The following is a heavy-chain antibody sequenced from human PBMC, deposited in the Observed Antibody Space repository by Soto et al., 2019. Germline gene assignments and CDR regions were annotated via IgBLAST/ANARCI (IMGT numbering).Heavy chain of an antibody. V-gene: IGHV1-18*01. D-gene: IGHD1-1*01. J-gene: IGHJ4*02. CDR1: GYSFSSYG. CDR3: ARLEHNFGPHDY. Sequence: QVQLAQSGAQVKNSGASVTVSCKASGYSFSSYGISWVRQAPGQGLEWVGWISVHNGYTKYAAELQGRVTMTTDTSTSTAYMELRSLRSDDSAVYFCARLEHNFGPHDYWGQGTLVTVTA. CDR2: ISVHNGYT.